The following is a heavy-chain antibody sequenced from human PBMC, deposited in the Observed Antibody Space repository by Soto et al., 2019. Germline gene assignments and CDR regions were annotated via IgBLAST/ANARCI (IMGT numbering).Heavy chain of an antibody. Sequence: ASVKVSCKVSGYTLTELSMHWVRQAPGKGLEWMGGFDPEDGETIYAQKFQGRVTMTEDTSTDTAYMELSSLRSEDTAVYYCATDGVGARWLVRFDYWGQGTLVTVSS. D-gene: IGHD6-19*01. V-gene: IGHV1-24*01. J-gene: IGHJ4*02. CDR1: GYTLTELS. CDR2: FDPEDGET. CDR3: ATDGVGARWLVRFDY.